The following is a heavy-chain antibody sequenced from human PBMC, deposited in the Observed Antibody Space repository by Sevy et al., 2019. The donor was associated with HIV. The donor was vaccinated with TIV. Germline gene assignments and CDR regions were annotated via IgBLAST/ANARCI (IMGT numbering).Heavy chain of an antibody. V-gene: IGHV3-21*01. CDR3: ARDGKGWELLNY. J-gene: IGHJ4*02. CDR2: ISGSSNYI. D-gene: IGHD1-26*01. Sequence: GGSLRPSCAASGFIFNDYSMHWVRQAPGKGLEWISFISGSSNYIYYADSVRGRFTISRDNAQNSLYLQMNSLRAEDTAVYYCARDGKGWELLNYWGQGSLVTVSS. CDR1: GFIFNDYS.